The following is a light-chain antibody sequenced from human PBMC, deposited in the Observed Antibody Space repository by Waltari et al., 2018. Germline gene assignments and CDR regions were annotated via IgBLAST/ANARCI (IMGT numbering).Light chain of an antibody. J-gene: IGLJ1*01. Sequence: QSGLTQPASVSGSPGQSITISCTGTSSDVAHYNLVSWYQQYPGKDPKHMVYEVTRRSSGVSDRFSGSKSGNTASLTIYGLQSEDEADYYCCSYAGLGIYVFGTGTKVTVL. CDR3: CSYAGLGIYV. CDR1: SSDVAHYNL. V-gene: IGLV2-23*02. CDR2: EVT.